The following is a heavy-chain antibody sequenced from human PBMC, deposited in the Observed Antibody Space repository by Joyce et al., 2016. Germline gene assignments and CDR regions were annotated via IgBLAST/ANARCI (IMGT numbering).Heavy chain of an antibody. V-gene: IGHV1-46*01. J-gene: IGHJ4*02. CDR1: GYTFTRYY. CDR2: ISPSGGGT. D-gene: IGHD4-17*01. Sequence: QVQLVQSGAEVKKPGASVKVSCKASGYTFTRYYMPWVRQAPGQGLEWMGIISPSGGGTTYAQNFQGRVTMTRDTSTTTVYMELSSLRSEDTAVYYCARELVTTGPEGDYWGQGTLVTVSS. CDR3: ARELVTTGPEGDY.